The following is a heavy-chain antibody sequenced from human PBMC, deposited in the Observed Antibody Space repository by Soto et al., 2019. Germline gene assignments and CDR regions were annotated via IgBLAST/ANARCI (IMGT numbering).Heavy chain of an antibody. D-gene: IGHD5-12*01. CDR3: ARQGGSGYDFFDY. CDR1: GGSISSSSYY. CDR2: IYYSGST. Sequence: SETLSLTCTVSGGSISSSSYYWGWIRQPPGKGLEWIGSIYYSGSTYYNPSLKSRVTISVDTSKNQFSLKLSSVTAADTAVYYCARQGGSGYDFFDYWGQGTLVTVSS. J-gene: IGHJ4*02. V-gene: IGHV4-39*01.